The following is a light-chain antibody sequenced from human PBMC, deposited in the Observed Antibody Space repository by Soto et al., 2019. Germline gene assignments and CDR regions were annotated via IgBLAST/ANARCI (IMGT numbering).Light chain of an antibody. Sequence: IVFTQSPGTLSLSPGERATLSCRASQSVSSSYLAWYQQKPGQAPRLLIYGASSRATGIPDRFSGSGSGTDFTLTISRLEPEDFAVYYCQQYGSSPVTFGQGTKVDIK. CDR2: GAS. CDR3: QQYGSSPVT. V-gene: IGKV3-20*01. J-gene: IGKJ1*01. CDR1: QSVSSSY.